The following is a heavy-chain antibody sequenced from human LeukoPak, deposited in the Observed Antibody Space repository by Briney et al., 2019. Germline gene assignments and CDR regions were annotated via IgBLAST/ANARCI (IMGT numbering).Heavy chain of an antibody. V-gene: IGHV3-30*02. J-gene: IGHJ4*02. CDR2: IRYDGTNK. D-gene: IGHD3-22*01. Sequence: PGGSLRLSCAASGFTFSNYGMHWVRQAPGKGLEWVAFIRYDGTNKYYADSVRGRFTISRDNSKNTLYLQMNSLRVEDTAVYYCAKYYYESSGASPFDYWGQGTLVTVSS. CDR1: GFTFSNYG. CDR3: AKYYYESSGASPFDY.